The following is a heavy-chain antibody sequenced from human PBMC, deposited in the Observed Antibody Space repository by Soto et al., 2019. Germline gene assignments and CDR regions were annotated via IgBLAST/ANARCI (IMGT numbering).Heavy chain of an antibody. Sequence: PWGFQSARYKSSGFIFGYFFCCWIRHSSGRGLEWISNIRISGSSTNYADSVRGRFTISRDNAKSSLYLQMNNLRVVDTAVYYCARARMGSNYFDYWGQGALVTVSS. CDR1: GFIFGYFF. CDR2: IRISGSST. J-gene: IGHJ4*02. V-gene: IGHV3-11*06. CDR3: ARARMGSNYFDY. D-gene: IGHD1-26*01.